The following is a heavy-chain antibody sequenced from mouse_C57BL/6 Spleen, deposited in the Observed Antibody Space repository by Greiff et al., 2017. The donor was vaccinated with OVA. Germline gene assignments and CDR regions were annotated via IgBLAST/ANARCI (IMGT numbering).Heavy chain of an antibody. CDR3: ARGSGEGAWFAY. CDR2: INPGGGGT. D-gene: IGHD1-3*01. J-gene: IGHJ3*01. V-gene: IGHV1-54*01. CDR1: GYAFINYL. Sequence: VKLVESGAELVRPGTSVKVSCKASGYAFINYLIEWVKQRPGQGLEWIGVINPGGGGTNYNEKFKGKATLTADKASSTAYMQLSSLTSEDSAVYCCARGSGEGAWFAYWGQGTLVTVSA.